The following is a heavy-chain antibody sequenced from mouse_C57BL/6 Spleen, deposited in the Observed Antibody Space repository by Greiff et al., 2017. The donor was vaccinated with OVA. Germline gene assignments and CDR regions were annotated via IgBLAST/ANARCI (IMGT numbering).Heavy chain of an antibody. V-gene: IGHV1-74*01. Sequence: QVQLKQPGAELVKPGASVKVSCKASGYTFTSYWMHWVKQRPGQGLEWIGRIHPSDSDTNYNQKFKGKATLTVDKSSSTAYMQLSSLTSEDSAVYYCAIEERDYGSSYGFAYWGQGTLVTVSA. J-gene: IGHJ3*01. CDR2: IHPSDSDT. D-gene: IGHD1-1*01. CDR1: GYTFTSYW. CDR3: AIEERDYGSSYGFAY.